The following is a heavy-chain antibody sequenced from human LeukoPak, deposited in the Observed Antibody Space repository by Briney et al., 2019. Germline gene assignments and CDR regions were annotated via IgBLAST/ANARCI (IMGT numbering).Heavy chain of an antibody. J-gene: IGHJ1*01. Sequence: GGSLRLSYAASGFTFSSYWMSWVRQAPGKGLEWVANIKQDGSEKYFVDSVKGRFTISRDNSKNSLYLQMNSLRTEDTALYYCAKGAEHWGQGTLVTVSS. CDR3: AKGAEH. V-gene: IGHV3-7*03. CDR2: IKQDGSEK. CDR1: GFTFSSYW.